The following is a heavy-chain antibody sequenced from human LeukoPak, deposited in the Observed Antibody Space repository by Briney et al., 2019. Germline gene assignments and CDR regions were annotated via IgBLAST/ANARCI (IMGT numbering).Heavy chain of an antibody. J-gene: IGHJ5*02. CDR3: ARRLTQYDCFDP. D-gene: IGHD2-2*01. CDR2: TYYRSTWYN. CDR1: GDSFSSNSVA. Sequence: SQTLSLTCAISGDSFSSNSVAWNWIRQSPSRGLEWLGRTYYRSTWYNDYAVSVRGRITVNPDTSKNQFSLHLNSVTPEDTAVYYCARRLTQYDCFDPWGQGILVTVSS. V-gene: IGHV6-1*01.